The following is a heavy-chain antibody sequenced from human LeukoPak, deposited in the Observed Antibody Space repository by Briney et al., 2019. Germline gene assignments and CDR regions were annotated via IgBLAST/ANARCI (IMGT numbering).Heavy chain of an antibody. CDR2: INYSGSS. J-gene: IGHJ4*02. V-gene: IGHV4-34*01. D-gene: IGHD2-2*01. Sequence: SETLSLTCAVYGGSFSGYYWTWIRQPPGKGLEWIGEINYSGSSNYNPSLKSRVTISVDTSKNQFSLKLSSVTAADTAVYYCARDRGSCTSTDCYGKSFDYWGQGTLVAVSS. CDR1: GGSFSGYY. CDR3: ARDRGSCTSTDCYGKSFDY.